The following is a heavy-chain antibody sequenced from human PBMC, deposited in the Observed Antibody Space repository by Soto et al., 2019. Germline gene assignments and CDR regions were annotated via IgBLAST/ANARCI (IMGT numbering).Heavy chain of an antibody. CDR3: ARGVGSGTYYNQYNWFDP. J-gene: IGHJ5*02. CDR1: GYTFTDYD. V-gene: IGHV1-18*01. Sequence: ASVKVSCKASGYTFTDYDINSFRQATGQGLEWMGWINTYNGNTDHARKLQGRVTMTTNTSTSTAYMELRSLRSDDTAVYYCARGVGSGTYYNQYNWFDPWGQGTLVTVSS. D-gene: IGHD3-10*01. CDR2: INTYNGNT.